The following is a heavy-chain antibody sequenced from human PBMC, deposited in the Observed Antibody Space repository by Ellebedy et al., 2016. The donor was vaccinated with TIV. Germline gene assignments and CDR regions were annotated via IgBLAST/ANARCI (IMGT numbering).Heavy chain of an antibody. CDR3: ARLLLGKLAPPYYYYYYMDV. V-gene: IGHV4-34*01. D-gene: IGHD1-1*01. CDR1: GGSFSGYY. J-gene: IGHJ6*03. Sequence: SETLSLXXAVYGGSFSGYYWSWIRQPPGKGLEWIGEINHSGSTYYNPSLKSRVTISVDTSKNQFSLKLSSVTAADTAVYYCARLLLGKLAPPYYYYYYMDVWGKGTTVTVSS. CDR2: INHSGST.